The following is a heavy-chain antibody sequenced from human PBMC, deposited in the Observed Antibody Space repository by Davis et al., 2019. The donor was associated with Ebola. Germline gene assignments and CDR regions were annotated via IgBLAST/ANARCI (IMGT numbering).Heavy chain of an antibody. CDR2: TSGVGYNT. CDR1: GFTFRSYA. J-gene: IGHJ4*02. Sequence: GESLKISCAASGFTFRSYAMNWVRQAPGKGLEWVSGTSGVGYNTYYADSVKGRFTISRDNSKNTLYLYMNSLSADDTAIYYCATCGFCVSASGIDYRGQGTLVTVSS. D-gene: IGHD6-19*01. CDR3: ATCGFCVSASGIDY. V-gene: IGHV3-23*01.